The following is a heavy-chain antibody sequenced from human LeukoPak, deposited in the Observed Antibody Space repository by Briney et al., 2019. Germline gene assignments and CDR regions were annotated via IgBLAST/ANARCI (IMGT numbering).Heavy chain of an antibody. J-gene: IGHJ4*02. CDR1: GYTFTGYY. CDR3: ATQMYYYDSSGPIYYFDY. CDR2: ISAYNGNT. Sequence: GASVKVSCKASGYTFTGYYMHWVRQAPGQGLEWMGWISAYNGNTNYAQKLQGRVTMTTDTSTSTAYMELRSLRSDDTAVYYCATQMYYYDSSGPIYYFDYWGQGTLVTVSS. V-gene: IGHV1-18*04. D-gene: IGHD3-22*01.